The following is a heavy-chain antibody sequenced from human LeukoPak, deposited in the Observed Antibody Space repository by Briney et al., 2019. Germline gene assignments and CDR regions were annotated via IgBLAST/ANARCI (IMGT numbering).Heavy chain of an antibody. CDR2: IYYSGST. CDR3: ARWSSGSDAFDI. Sequence: SETLSLTCTVSGGSISSYYWSWTRRPPGKGLEWIGYIYYSGSTNYNPSLKSRVTISVDTSKNQFSLKLSSVTAADTAVYYCARWSSGSDAFDIWGQGTMVTVSS. CDR1: GGSISSYY. J-gene: IGHJ3*02. V-gene: IGHV4-59*01. D-gene: IGHD3-22*01.